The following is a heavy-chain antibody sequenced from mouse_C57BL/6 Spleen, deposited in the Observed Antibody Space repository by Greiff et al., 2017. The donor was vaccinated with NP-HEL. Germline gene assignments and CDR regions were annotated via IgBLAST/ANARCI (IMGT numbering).Heavy chain of an antibody. CDR2: ISSGGDYI. CDR1: GFTFSSYA. CDR3: TRDNYYGSSYDY. D-gene: IGHD1-1*01. J-gene: IGHJ2*01. V-gene: IGHV5-9-1*02. Sequence: EVHLVESGEGLVKPGGSLKLSCAASGFTFSSYAMSWVRQTPEKRLEWVAYISSGGDYIYYADTVKGRFTISRDNARNTLYLQMSSLKSEDTAMYYCTRDNYYGSSYDYWGQGTTLTVSS.